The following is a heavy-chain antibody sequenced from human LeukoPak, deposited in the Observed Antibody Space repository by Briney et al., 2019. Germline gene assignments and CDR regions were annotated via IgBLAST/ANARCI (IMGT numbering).Heavy chain of an antibody. CDR1: GYTFTGYY. D-gene: IGHD3-3*01. J-gene: IGHJ4*02. CDR2: TNPNSGGT. Sequence: ASVKVSCKASGYTFTGYYMHWVRQAPGQGLEWMGWTNPNSGGTNYAQKFQGRVTMTRDTSISTAYMELSRLRSDDTAVYYCAVGAIFGVVIIPPDYWGQGTLVTVSS. CDR3: AVGAIFGVVIIPPDY. V-gene: IGHV1-2*02.